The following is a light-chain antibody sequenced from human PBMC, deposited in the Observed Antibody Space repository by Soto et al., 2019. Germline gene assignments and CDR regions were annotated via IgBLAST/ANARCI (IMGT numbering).Light chain of an antibody. V-gene: IGKV1-5*01. CDR3: QQYNSYSPWT. CDR1: QSISSW. CDR2: DAS. J-gene: IGKJ1*01. Sequence: DIQMTQSPSTLSASVGDRVTISCRASQSISSWLAWYQQKPGKAPKLLIYDASSLESGVPSRFSGSGFGTEFTLTISSLQPDDFATYYCQQYNSYSPWTFVQGTKVDIK.